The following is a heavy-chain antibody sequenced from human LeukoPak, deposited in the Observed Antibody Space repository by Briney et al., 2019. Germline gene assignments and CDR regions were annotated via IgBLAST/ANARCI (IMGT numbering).Heavy chain of an antibody. J-gene: IGHJ5*02. V-gene: IGHV6-1*01. D-gene: IGHD2-8*01. CDR2: TYYRSKWYN. CDR3: GRFGGTNSAFYS. Sequence: SQTLSLTCVISGDSVSSNSATWNWIRQSPSRGLEWLGRTYYRSKWYNDYAGSVKSRITFNPDTSKNQISLQLNSVTPEDTAVYYCGRFGGTNSAFYSWGQGTLVTVSS. CDR1: GDSVSSNSAT.